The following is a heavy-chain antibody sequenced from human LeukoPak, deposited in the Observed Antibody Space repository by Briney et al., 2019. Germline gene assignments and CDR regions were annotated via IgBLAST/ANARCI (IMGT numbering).Heavy chain of an antibody. J-gene: IGHJ6*02. Sequence: GESLKISCQGSGYDFATYWIGWVRQMPGKGLEWMGKIYPGDFDTKYSPSFQGQVTISADKPIGSAYLQWSSLKSSDTAMYYCARLPQDYYYHGMDVWGQGTTVSVS. V-gene: IGHV5-51*01. CDR3: ARLPQDYYYHGMDV. CDR1: GYDFATYW. CDR2: IYPGDFDT.